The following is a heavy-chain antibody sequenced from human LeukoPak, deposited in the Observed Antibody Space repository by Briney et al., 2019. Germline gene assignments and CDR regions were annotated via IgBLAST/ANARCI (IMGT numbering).Heavy chain of an antibody. CDR1: GFTFSSYD. V-gene: IGHV3-30*18. D-gene: IGHD3-16*01. CDR3: AKDVPRGRNDSGDY. Sequence: GGSLRLSCAASGFTFSSYDMHWVRQAPGKGLEWVAVISYDGSNKYYADSVKGRFTISRDNSKNTLYLQMNSLRAEDTAVYYCAKDVPRGRNDSGDYWGQGTLVTVSS. J-gene: IGHJ4*02. CDR2: ISYDGSNK.